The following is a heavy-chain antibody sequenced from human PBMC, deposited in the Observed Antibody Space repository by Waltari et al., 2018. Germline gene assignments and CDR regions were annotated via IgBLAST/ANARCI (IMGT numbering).Heavy chain of an antibody. V-gene: IGHV4-39*01. J-gene: IGHJ6*03. Sequence: QLQLQESGPGLVKPSETLSLTCTVSGGSLSSSSYFWDWIRQPPGKGLEWIGSIYYSGSTYYNLSLKSRVTISVDRSTNQVSLKLTSVTAADTAVYFCAREVPRNGYIGLNYYYMDVWGKGTTVTVSS. CDR2: IYYSGST. CDR3: AREVPRNGYIGLNYYYMDV. CDR1: GGSLSSSSYF. D-gene: IGHD5-12*01.